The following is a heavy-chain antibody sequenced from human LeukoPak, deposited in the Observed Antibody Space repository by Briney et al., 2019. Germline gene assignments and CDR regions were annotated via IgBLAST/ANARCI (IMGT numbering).Heavy chain of an antibody. CDR3: ARDRGYSYGYEDYYYGMDV. V-gene: IGHV4-59*01. CDR1: GGSISSYY. J-gene: IGHJ6*04. Sequence: SETLSHTCTVSGGSISSYYWSWIRQPPGKGLEWIGYIYYSGSTNYNPSLKSRVTISVDTSKNQFSLKLSSVTAADTAVYYCARDRGYSYGYEDYYYGMDVWGKGTTVTVSS. CDR2: IYYSGST. D-gene: IGHD5-18*01.